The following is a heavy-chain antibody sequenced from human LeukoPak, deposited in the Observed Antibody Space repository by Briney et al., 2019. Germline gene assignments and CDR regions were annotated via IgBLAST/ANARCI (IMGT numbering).Heavy chain of an antibody. J-gene: IGHJ6*03. CDR3: AKNGDRGAYCSGGSCYPYYYYYMDV. Sequence: GGSLRLSCAASGFTFSSYSIHWVRQAPGKGLEWVAVISYDGSNKYYADSVKGRFTISRDNSKNTLFLQVNSLRAEDTAIYYCAKNGDRGAYCSGGSCYPYYYYYMDVWGKGTTVTISS. CDR1: GFTFSSYS. V-gene: IGHV3-30*18. CDR2: ISYDGSNK. D-gene: IGHD2-15*01.